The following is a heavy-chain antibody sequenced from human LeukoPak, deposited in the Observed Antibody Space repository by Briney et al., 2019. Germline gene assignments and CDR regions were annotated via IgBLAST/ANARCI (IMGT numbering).Heavy chain of an antibody. J-gene: IGHJ5*02. D-gene: IGHD2-15*01. CDR1: GYSINNYW. V-gene: IGHV5-51*01. CDR2: ICPADSDI. CDR3: ARQEYCSGGSCYTWFDP. Sequence: GESLKISCKGSGYSINNYWIGWVRQMPGKGLEWMGIICPADSDIRYSPSFQGQVTISADKSINTAYLQWSSLKASDTAMYYCARQEYCSGGSCYTWFDPWGQGTLVTVSS.